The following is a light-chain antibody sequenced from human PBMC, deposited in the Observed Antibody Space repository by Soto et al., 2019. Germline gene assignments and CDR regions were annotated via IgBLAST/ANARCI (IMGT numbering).Light chain of an antibody. J-gene: IGKJ1*01. Sequence: EIVLTQSPGTLSLSPGERATLSCRASQSVSSSYLAWYQQKPGQAPRLLIYGASSRATGIPDRFSGSGSGTDFTLTISSLDPDDFAVYYCQQRTDWPWTFGQGTKVDIK. V-gene: IGKV3D-20*02. CDR3: QQRTDWPWT. CDR2: GAS. CDR1: QSVSSSY.